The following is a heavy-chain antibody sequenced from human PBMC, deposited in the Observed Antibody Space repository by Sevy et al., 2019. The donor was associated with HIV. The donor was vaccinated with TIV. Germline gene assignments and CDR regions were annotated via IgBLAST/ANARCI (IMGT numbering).Heavy chain of an antibody. J-gene: IGHJ5*02. D-gene: IGHD4-4*01. CDR1: GFTFNFHG. Sequence: GGYLRLSCAASGFTFNFHGMHWVRQAPGKGLEWVAFIWHDGSNKYMADSVKGRFTISRDNSKNTWFLQMNSLTVEDTAVYYCARETDNSARWLDPWGQGTLVTVSS. V-gene: IGHV3-30*02. CDR3: ARETDNSARWLDP. CDR2: IWHDGSNK.